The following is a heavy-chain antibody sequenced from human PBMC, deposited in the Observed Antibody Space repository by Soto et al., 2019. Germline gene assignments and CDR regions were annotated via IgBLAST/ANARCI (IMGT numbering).Heavy chain of an antibody. V-gene: IGHV1-46*01. J-gene: IGHJ6*02. CDR1: GNTFSNYY. CDR3: ARDSSSSWPYYYYGMDV. D-gene: IGHD6-13*01. CDR2: INPSGGHT. Sequence: ASVKVSCKASGNTFSNYYIHWVRQAPGQGLEWMGTINPSGGHTTYAQKFLGRVTMTRDTSTSTAYMELSSLRSEDTAVYYCARDSSSSWPYYYYGMDVWGQGTTVTVSS.